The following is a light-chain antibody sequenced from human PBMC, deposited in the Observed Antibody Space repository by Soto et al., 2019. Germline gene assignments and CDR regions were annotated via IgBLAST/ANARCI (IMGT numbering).Light chain of an antibody. CDR3: QHWNDYSWT. J-gene: IGKJ1*01. Sequence: DIHMTQSPSTLSASVGDRVTITCRASQSISIWLAWYQQKPGKAPNLLIYKTSSLETGVPSRFSGSGSGTEFTLTISSLQPDDFATYYRQHWNDYSWTFGQGTKVEV. CDR1: QSISIW. CDR2: KTS. V-gene: IGKV1-5*03.